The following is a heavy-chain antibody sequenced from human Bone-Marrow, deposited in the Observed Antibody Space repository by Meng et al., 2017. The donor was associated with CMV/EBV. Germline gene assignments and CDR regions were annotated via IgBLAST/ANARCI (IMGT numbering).Heavy chain of an antibody. CDR3: ARSSYSYGSDY. CDR2: INHSGST. D-gene: IGHD5-18*01. Sequence: SETLSLTCAVYGGSFSGYYRSWIRQPPGKGLEWIGEINHSGSTNYNPSLKSRVTISVDTSKNQFSLKLGSVTAADTAVYYCARSSYSYGSDYWGQGTLVTVSS. V-gene: IGHV4-34*01. CDR1: GGSFSGYY. J-gene: IGHJ4*02.